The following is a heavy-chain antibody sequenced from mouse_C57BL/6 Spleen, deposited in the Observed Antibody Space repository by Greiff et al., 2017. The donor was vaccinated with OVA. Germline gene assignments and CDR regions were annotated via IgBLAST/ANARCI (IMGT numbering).Heavy chain of an antibody. Sequence: QVQLQQSGAELVRPGASVTLSCKASGYTFTDYEMHWVKQTPVHGLEWIGAIDPETGGTAYNQKFKGKAILTADKSSSTAYMELRSLTSEDSAVYYCTRGGYYGSSYGDYWGQGTTRTVSS. J-gene: IGHJ2*01. CDR2: IDPETGGT. V-gene: IGHV1-15*01. CDR3: TRGGYYGSSYGDY. D-gene: IGHD1-1*01. CDR1: GYTFTDYE.